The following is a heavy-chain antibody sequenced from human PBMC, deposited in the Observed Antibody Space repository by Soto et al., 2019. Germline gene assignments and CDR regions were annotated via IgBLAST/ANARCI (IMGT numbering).Heavy chain of an antibody. J-gene: IGHJ4*02. CDR1: GFTFGTHA. D-gene: IGHD2-15*01. CDR2: ISGSGGSS. CDR3: AATFIVPE. Sequence: EVQLLESGGDLVQPWGSLRLSCVASGFTFGTHAMSWVRQASGKGLEWVSSISGSGGSSYYADSVKGRFAISRDNSKNTLYLQMNGLRAEDTAVYYCAATFIVPEWGQGTLVTVSS. V-gene: IGHV3-23*01.